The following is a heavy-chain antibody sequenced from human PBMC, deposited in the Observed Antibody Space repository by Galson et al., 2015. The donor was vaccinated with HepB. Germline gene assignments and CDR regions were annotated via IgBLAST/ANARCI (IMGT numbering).Heavy chain of an antibody. D-gene: IGHD3-22*01. Sequence: SLRLSCAASGFTFSGYGMHWVRQAPGKGLEWVAVIWDDGNEKYYADSVKGRFTISRDNSKSTLYLQMNSLRVEDTAVYYCARQLIDSRLGIDYWGQGTLVTVSS. CDR2: IWDDGNEK. V-gene: IGHV3-33*01. CDR3: ARQLIDSRLGIDY. CDR1: GFTFSGYG. J-gene: IGHJ4*02.